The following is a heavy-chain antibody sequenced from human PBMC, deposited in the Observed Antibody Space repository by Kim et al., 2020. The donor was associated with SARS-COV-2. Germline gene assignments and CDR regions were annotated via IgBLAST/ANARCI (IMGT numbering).Heavy chain of an antibody. CDR1: GGSVSSGSYY. Sequence: SETLSLTCTVSGGSVSSGSYYWSWIRQPPGKGLEWIGYIYYSGSTNYNPSLKSRVTISVDTSKNQFSLKLSSVTAADTAVYYCARDLTYYDFWSGYRHWGQGTLVTVSS. V-gene: IGHV4-61*01. CDR2: IYYSGST. D-gene: IGHD3-3*01. J-gene: IGHJ4*02. CDR3: ARDLTYYDFWSGYRH.